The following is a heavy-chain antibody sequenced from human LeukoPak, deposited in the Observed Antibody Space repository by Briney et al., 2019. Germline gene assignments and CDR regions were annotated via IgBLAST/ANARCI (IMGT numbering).Heavy chain of an antibody. D-gene: IGHD6-19*01. J-gene: IGHJ5*02. Sequence: PSETLSLTCTVSGGSISSYYWSWIRQPPGKGLEWIGYIYYSGSTNYNPSLKSRVTISVDTSKNQFSLKLSSVTAADTAVYYCARGPNSSGWLIWFDPWGQGTLVTVSS. CDR1: GGSISSYY. CDR3: ARGPNSSGWLIWFDP. CDR2: IYYSGST. V-gene: IGHV4-59*01.